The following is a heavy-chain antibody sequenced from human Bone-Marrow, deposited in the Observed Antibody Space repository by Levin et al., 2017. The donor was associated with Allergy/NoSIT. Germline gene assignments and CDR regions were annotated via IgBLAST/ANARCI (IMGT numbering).Heavy chain of an antibody. J-gene: IGHJ4*02. Sequence: PGGSLRLSCAASGFTFSSYGMHWVRQAPGKGLEWVAVISYDGSNKYYADSVKGRFTISRDNSKNTLYLQMNSLRAEDTAVYYCAKEGAVGWLRFLAVAGTFDYWGQGTLVTVSS. D-gene: IGHD6-19*01. CDR1: GFTFSSYG. V-gene: IGHV3-30*18. CDR3: AKEGAVGWLRFLAVAGTFDY. CDR2: ISYDGSNK.